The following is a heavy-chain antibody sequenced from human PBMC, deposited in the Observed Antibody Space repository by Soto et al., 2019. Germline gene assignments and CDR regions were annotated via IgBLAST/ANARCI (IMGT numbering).Heavy chain of an antibody. CDR3: ARDRRIITVPSVRPFYDLDV. J-gene: IGHJ6*02. V-gene: IGHV1-3*01. CDR2: INSDNGYT. D-gene: IGHD2-2*01. Sequence: ASVKVSCKTSGYTFTSHAVHWVRQAPGQGLEWMGWINSDNGYTKYSQKFHGRVTIARATSASTAYMELSSLRSEDMAVYYCARDRRIITVPSVRPFYDLDVWGQGTTVT. CDR1: GYTFTSHA.